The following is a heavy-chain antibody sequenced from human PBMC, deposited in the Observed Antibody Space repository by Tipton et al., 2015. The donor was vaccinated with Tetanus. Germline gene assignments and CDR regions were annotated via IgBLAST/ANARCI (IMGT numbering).Heavy chain of an antibody. V-gene: IGHV4-39*07. Sequence: TLSLTCTVSGGSISSSSYYWGWIRQPPGKGLEWIGEINHSGSTNYNPSLKSRVTISVDTSKNQFSLKLSSVTAADTAVYYCARGGPIFGVVNYYYGMDVWGQGTTVTVSS. CDR2: INHSGST. CDR3: ARGGPIFGVVNYYYGMDV. J-gene: IGHJ6*02. D-gene: IGHD3-3*01. CDR1: GGSISSSSYY.